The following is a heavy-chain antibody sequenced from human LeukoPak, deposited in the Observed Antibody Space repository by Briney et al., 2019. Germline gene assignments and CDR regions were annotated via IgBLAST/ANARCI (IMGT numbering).Heavy chain of an antibody. D-gene: IGHD3-10*01. CDR3: ALQGGDARLTKLRGVVIHNFHF. Sequence: GSLRLSCAASGFTFSRSSMNWVRQAPGRGLEWVSSITTSSSYIYYADSVKGRFTISRDNAKNSLYLQMDSLRGEDTAVYYCALQGGDARLTKLRGVVIHNFHFWGQGTLVTVSS. CDR1: GFTFSRSS. CDR2: ITTSSSYI. V-gene: IGHV3-21*01. J-gene: IGHJ4*02.